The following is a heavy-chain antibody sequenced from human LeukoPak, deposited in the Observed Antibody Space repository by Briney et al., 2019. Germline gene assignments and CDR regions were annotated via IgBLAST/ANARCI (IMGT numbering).Heavy chain of an antibody. CDR3: ARTPEHDY. Sequence: GRSLRLSCAASGFTFSSYAMHWVRQAPGKGLEWVAVISYDGSNKYYADSVKGRFTISRDNSKNTLYLQMNSLRAEDTAVYYCARTPEHDYWGQGTLVTVSS. CDR2: ISYDGSNK. CDR1: GFTFSSYA. D-gene: IGHD1/OR15-1a*01. V-gene: IGHV3-30*04. J-gene: IGHJ4*02.